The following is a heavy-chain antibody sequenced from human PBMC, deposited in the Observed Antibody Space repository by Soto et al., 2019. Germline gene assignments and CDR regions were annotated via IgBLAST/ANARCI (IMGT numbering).Heavy chain of an antibody. D-gene: IGHD2-8*02. Sequence: QVQLVQSGAELKKPGASVKVSCKASGYTFRNYGINWVRQAPGQGLEWMGWISAYNGNTKYAQKFQGRATMATVTPTSTAYMELRSLKSDDTAVYDCAIYWRQCVPKSDHFDDWGQGTTVTVS. CDR1: GYTFRNYG. CDR3: AIYWRQCVPKSDHFDD. CDR2: ISAYNGNT. V-gene: IGHV1-18*01. J-gene: IGHJ3*01.